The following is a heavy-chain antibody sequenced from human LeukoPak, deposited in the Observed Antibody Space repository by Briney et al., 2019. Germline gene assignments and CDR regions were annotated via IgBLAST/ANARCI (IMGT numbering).Heavy chain of an antibody. V-gene: IGHV3-21*01. Sequence: GGSLRLSCVASGFTFSTYNMNWVRQAPGKGLEWVSSISSNNNYTYYADSVRGRFTISRDNAKNSLYLQMNSLRAEDTAVYYCARDQGFSYYFYYMDVWGKGTTVTVSS. D-gene: IGHD3-3*01. J-gene: IGHJ6*03. CDR3: ARDQGFSYYFYYMDV. CDR2: ISSNNNYT. CDR1: GFTFSTYN.